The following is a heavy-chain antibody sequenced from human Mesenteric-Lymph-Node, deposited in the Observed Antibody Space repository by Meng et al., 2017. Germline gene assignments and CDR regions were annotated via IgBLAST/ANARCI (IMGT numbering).Heavy chain of an antibody. CDR3: ASSDYYRSDY. V-gene: IGHV4-4*02. Sequence: GSGLGLLKPSATLSLACAVVGCCIRRGDWWSWVRQPPGKGLEWIWETSHSGSTNYSPSLKSRFTISLDKSKNQLSLNLNSVTAADTAVYYCASSDYYRSDYWGQGTLVTVSS. J-gene: IGHJ4*02. CDR1: GCCIRRGDW. D-gene: IGHD3-22*01. CDR2: TSHSGST.